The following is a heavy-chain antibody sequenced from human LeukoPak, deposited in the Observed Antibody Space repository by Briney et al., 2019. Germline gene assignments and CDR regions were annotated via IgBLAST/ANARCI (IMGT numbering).Heavy chain of an antibody. CDR3: ARDHDWVFDY. D-gene: IGHD3-9*01. Sequence: GGSLRLSCAVSGFTFSSYAMSWVRQAPGKGLEWVAHIRSDSKTIVYADSVKGRFTISRDNAKNSLSLQMNSLRAEDTAVYYCARDHDWVFDYWGQGTLVTVSS. J-gene: IGHJ4*02. CDR1: GFTFSSYA. CDR2: IRSDSKTI. V-gene: IGHV3-48*01.